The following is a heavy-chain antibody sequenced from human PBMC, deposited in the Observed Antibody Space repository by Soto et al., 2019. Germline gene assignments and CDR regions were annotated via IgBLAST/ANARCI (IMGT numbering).Heavy chain of an antibody. CDR3: ASWYGVAARNGNYFDY. J-gene: IGHJ4*02. CDR1: GFTFSSYS. V-gene: IGHV3-21*01. CDR2: ISSSSSYI. Sequence: GGSLRLSCAASGFTFSSYSMNWVRQAPGKGLEWVSSISSSSSYIYYADSVKGRFTISRDNAKNSLYLQMNSLRAKDTAVYYCASWYGVAARNGNYFDYWGQGTLVTVS. D-gene: IGHD6-6*01.